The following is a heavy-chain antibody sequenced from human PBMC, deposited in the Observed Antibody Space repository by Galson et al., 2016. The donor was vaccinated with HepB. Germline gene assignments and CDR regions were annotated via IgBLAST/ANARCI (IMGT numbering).Heavy chain of an antibody. CDR2: ISRSSNYI. CDR3: ARETTVDAFDI. D-gene: IGHD1-1*01. V-gene: IGHV3-21*01. CDR1: GFTFSGFG. Sequence: SLRLSCAGSGFTFSGFGMNWVRQAPGKGLEWVSSISRSSNYIDYADSVKGRFTVSRDNAKNSLYLQMNSLRAEDTAVYYCARETTVDAFDIWGQGTMVTVSS. J-gene: IGHJ3*02.